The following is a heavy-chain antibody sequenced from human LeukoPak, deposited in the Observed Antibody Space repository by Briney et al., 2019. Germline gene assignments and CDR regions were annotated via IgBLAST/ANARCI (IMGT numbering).Heavy chain of an antibody. V-gene: IGHV3-15*01. D-gene: IGHD1-7*01. Sequence: PGGSLRLSCAASGFTFRNAWMSWVRQAPGKGLEWVGRIKSETDGGTTDYAAPVKGRFTISRDDSKNTLFLQMNSLKTEDTAVYYCTTGWTGTLDFWGQGTLVTVSS. CDR3: TTGWTGTLDF. CDR2: IKSETDGGTT. CDR1: GFTFRNAW. J-gene: IGHJ4*02.